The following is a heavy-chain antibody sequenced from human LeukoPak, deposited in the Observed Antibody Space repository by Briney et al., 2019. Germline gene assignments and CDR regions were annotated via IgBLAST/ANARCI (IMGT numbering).Heavy chain of an antibody. Sequence: SVKVSCKASGYSFIAYFIHWVRQAPGQGLEWMGGIIPIFGTANYAQKFQGRVTITADESTSTAYMELSSLRSEDTAVYYCARESVVTAITSESWFDPWGQGTLVTVSS. J-gene: IGHJ5*02. CDR3: ARESVVTAITSESWFDP. CDR1: GYSFIAYF. CDR2: IIPIFGTA. V-gene: IGHV1-69*13. D-gene: IGHD2-21*02.